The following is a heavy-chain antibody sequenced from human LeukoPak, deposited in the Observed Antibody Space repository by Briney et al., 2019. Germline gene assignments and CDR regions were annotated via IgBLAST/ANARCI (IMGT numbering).Heavy chain of an antibody. Sequence: ASVKVSCKASGYTFTGYYMHWVRQAPGQGLEWMGWINPNSGGTNYAQKFQGRVTMTTDTSTSTAYMELRSLRSDDTAVYYCARDLKMGYSSGRYSWGTGSSNDYWGQGTLVTVSS. J-gene: IGHJ4*02. V-gene: IGHV1-2*02. CDR3: ARDLKMGYSSGRYSWGTGSSNDY. D-gene: IGHD6-19*01. CDR1: GYTFTGYY. CDR2: INPNSGGT.